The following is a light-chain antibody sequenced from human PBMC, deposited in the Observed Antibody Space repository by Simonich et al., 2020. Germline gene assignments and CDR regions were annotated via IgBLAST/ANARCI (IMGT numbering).Light chain of an antibody. CDR1: SSDVGSYNY. CDR2: DVS. CDR3: SSYTSSSTLV. V-gene: IGLV2-14*02. Sequence: QSALTQPASVSGSPGQSITISCTGTSSDVGSYNYVSWYQQHPGKAPNLMIYDVSERPSGVSNRFSGSKSGNTASLTISGLQAEDEADYYCSSYTSSSTLVFGGGTKLTVL. J-gene: IGLJ3*02.